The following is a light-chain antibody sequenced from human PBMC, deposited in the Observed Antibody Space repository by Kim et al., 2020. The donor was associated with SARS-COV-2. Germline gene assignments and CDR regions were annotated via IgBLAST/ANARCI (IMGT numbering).Light chain of an antibody. CDR2: YDS. CDR1: NIGSKS. J-gene: IGLJ3*02. V-gene: IGLV3-21*04. CDR3: QVWDSSSDHWV. Sequence: SYELTQPHSVSVAPGKTARITCGGNNIGSKSVHWYQQKPGQAPVLVIYYDSDRPSGIPERSSGSNSGNTATLTISRVEAGDEADYYCQVWDSSSDHWVFGGGTQLTVL.